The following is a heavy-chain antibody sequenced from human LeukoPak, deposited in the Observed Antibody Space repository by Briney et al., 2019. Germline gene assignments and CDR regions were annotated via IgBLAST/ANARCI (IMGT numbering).Heavy chain of an antibody. CDR1: GFTFSSYA. Sequence: LAGGSLRLSCAASGFTFSSYAMSWVRQAPGKGLEWVSAISGGGGSTYYADSVKGRFTISRDNSKNTLYLQMNSLRAEDTAVYYCASLTMVRDDSLDYWGQGTLVTVSS. CDR3: ASLTMVRDDSLDY. J-gene: IGHJ4*02. V-gene: IGHV3-23*01. CDR2: ISGGGGST. D-gene: IGHD3-10*01.